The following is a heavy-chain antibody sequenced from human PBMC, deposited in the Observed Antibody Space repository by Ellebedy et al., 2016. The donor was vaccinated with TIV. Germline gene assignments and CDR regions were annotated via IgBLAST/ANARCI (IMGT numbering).Heavy chain of an antibody. CDR2: KSFDGSNE. J-gene: IGHJ3*02. CDR3: ARAAYSTGWYYAFDI. D-gene: IGHD6-19*01. Sequence: GGSLRLSCAASGFRFSAYVMHWVRQAPGKGLEWVALKSFDGSNEYYADSVKGRFTISRDNSRNTLYLQMNSLRADDTAVYYCARAAYSTGWYYAFDIWGQGTMVTVSS. V-gene: IGHV3-30*03. CDR1: GFRFSAYV.